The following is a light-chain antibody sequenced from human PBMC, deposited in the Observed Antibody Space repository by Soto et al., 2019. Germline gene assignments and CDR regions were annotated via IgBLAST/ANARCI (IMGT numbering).Light chain of an antibody. Sequence: ELEMTQSPASLSASPGETVTLSCRATQTAYKNLAWYQQKPGQPPRLLIFAASTRAPGLPARFSGSGSGTEFTLTISSLRSEDSAIYYCQEYNRWPPEFIFGPGTRLEIK. CDR1: QTAYKN. J-gene: IGKJ2*01. V-gene: IGKV3-15*01. CDR2: AAS. CDR3: QEYNRWPPEFI.